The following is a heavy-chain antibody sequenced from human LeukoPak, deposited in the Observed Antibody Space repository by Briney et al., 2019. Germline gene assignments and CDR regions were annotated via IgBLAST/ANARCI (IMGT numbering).Heavy chain of an antibody. J-gene: IGHJ6*02. D-gene: IGHD3-10*01. V-gene: IGHV3-74*01. CDR1: GFTFSSYW. Sequence: GGSLRLSCAASGFTFSSYWMHWVRQAPGKGLVWVSRINSDGGSTSYADSVKGRFTISRDNAKNTLYLQMNSLRAEDTAVYYCVWFGELFETNYYYYGMDVWGQGTTVTVSS. CDR3: VWFGELFETNYYYYGMDV. CDR2: INSDGGST.